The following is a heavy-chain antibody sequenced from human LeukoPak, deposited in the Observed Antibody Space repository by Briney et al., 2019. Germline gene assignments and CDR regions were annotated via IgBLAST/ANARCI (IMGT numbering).Heavy chain of an antibody. V-gene: IGHV3-30*18. Sequence: GRSLRLSCAAAGFTFSSYGVHWVRQAPGKGLEWVAVISYDGSNKYYADSVKGRFTISRDNSKNTLYLQMNSLRAEDTAVYYCAKDMGIAAAHPYYFDYWGQGTLVTVSS. CDR1: GFTFSSYG. J-gene: IGHJ4*02. CDR2: ISYDGSNK. CDR3: AKDMGIAAAHPYYFDY. D-gene: IGHD6-13*01.